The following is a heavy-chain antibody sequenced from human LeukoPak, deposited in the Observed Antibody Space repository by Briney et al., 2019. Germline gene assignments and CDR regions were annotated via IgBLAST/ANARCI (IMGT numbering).Heavy chain of an antibody. CDR3: ARLNYYGSGSYYWFFDY. Sequence: KPGGSLRLSCAASGFSFSSYSMNWVRQAPGKGLEWVSSISSSSSYIYYADSVKGRFTISRDNAKNSLYLQMNSLRAEDTAVYYCARLNYYGSGSYYWFFDYWGQGTLVTVSS. D-gene: IGHD3-10*01. J-gene: IGHJ4*02. V-gene: IGHV3-21*01. CDR1: GFSFSSYS. CDR2: ISSSSSYI.